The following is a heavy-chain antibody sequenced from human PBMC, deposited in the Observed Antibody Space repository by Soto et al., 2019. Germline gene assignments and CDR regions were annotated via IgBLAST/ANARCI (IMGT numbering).Heavy chain of an antibody. D-gene: IGHD6-13*01. V-gene: IGHV4-39*01. Sequence: SETLSLTCTVSGGSISSSSYYWGWIRQPPGKGLEWIGSIYYSGSTYYNPSLKSRVTISVDTSKNQFSLKLSSVTAADTAVYYCARTKQAAAGTPLNPIFDYWGQGTLVTVSS. CDR3: ARTKQAAAGTPLNPIFDY. J-gene: IGHJ4*02. CDR1: GGSISSSSYY. CDR2: IYYSGST.